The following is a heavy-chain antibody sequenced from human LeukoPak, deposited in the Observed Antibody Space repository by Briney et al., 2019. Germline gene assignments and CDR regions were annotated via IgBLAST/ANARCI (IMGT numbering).Heavy chain of an antibody. CDR2: INWNGGST. CDR1: GFTFSSYW. J-gene: IGHJ4*02. V-gene: IGHV3-20*04. D-gene: IGHD6-6*01. CDR3: ASSSHSKSLIY. Sequence: GGSLRLSCAASGFTFSSYWMSWVRQAPGKGLEWVSGINWNGGSTGYADSVKGRFTISRDNAKNSLYLQMNSLRAEDTALYYCASSSHSKSLIYWGQGTLVTVSS.